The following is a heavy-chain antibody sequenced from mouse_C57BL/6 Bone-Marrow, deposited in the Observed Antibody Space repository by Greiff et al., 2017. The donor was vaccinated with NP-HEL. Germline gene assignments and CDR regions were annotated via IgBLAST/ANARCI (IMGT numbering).Heavy chain of an antibody. J-gene: IGHJ4*01. V-gene: IGHV2-5*01. D-gene: IGHD2-4*01. Sequence: QVQLKESGPGLVQPSQSLSITCTVSGFSLTSYGVHWVRQSPGKGLEWLGVIWRGGSTDYNAAFMSRLSIAKDNSKSQVFFKMNSLQADDTAIYYCAKNWMITTRYYYAMDYWGQGTSVTVSS. CDR1: GFSLTSYG. CDR3: AKNWMITTRYYYAMDY. CDR2: IWRGGST.